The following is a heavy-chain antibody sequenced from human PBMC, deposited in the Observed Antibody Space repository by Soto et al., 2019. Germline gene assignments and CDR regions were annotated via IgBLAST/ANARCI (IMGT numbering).Heavy chain of an antibody. CDR3: ARGPATAPDAY. Sequence: APVKVSCKTSGYIFTSYYIHWVRQAPGQGLEWMGIINPSGGTTTYAQKFQGRVTMTRDTSTSTVYMELSSLRSEDTAVYYCARGPATAPDAYWGLGNLVTVS. V-gene: IGHV1-46*01. CDR1: GYIFTSYY. J-gene: IGHJ4*02. CDR2: INPSGGTT. D-gene: IGHD6-13*01.